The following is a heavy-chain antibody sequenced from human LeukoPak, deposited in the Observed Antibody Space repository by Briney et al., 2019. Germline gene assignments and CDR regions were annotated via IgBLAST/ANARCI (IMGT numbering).Heavy chain of an antibody. J-gene: IGHJ4*02. CDR1: GFTFSSYS. D-gene: IGHD6-13*01. CDR3: ARDRIAAAGTPPDY. Sequence: GGSLRLSCAASGFTFSSYSMNWVRQAPGKGLGWVSSISSSSSYIYYADSVKGRFTISRDNAKNSLYLQMNSLRAEDTAVYYCARDRIAAAGTPPDYWGQGTLVTVSS. CDR2: ISSSSSYI. V-gene: IGHV3-21*01.